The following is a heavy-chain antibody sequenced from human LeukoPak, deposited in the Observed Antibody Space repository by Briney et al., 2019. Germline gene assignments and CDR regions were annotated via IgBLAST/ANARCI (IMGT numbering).Heavy chain of an antibody. D-gene: IGHD6-13*01. V-gene: IGHV3-74*01. CDR1: GFTFSSHW. J-gene: IGHJ4*02. CDR2: INSDGSSI. CDR3: AKSSSSWYDFDY. Sequence: GGSLRLSCAASGFTFSSHWMHWVRQAPGKGLVWVSRINSDGSSISYADSVKGRFTISRDNAKNTLYLQMNSLRAEDTAVYYCAKSSSSWYDFDYWGQGTLVTVSS.